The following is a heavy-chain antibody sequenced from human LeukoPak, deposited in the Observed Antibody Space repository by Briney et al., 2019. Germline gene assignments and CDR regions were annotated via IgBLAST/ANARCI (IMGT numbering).Heavy chain of an antibody. V-gene: IGHV4-59*01. J-gene: IGHJ4*02. CDR2: IYYSGST. Sequence: SETLSLTCTVSGGSISSYYWSWIRQPPGKGLEWIGYIYYSGSTNYNPSLKSRVTISVDTSKNQFSLKLSSVTAADTAVYYCARGNFWSGYYDYRGQGTLVTVSS. D-gene: IGHD3-3*01. CDR1: GGSISSYY. CDR3: ARGNFWSGYYDY.